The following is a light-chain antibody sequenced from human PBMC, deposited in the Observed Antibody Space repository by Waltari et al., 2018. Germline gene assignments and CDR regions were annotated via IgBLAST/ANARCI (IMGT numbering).Light chain of an antibody. Sequence: QSVLTQPPSASGTPGQRVTISCSGSSSTIGSNYVYWYQQPPGTAPKLLIYRNNQRPSGVPDRLSGSKSGTSASLAISGLRSEDEADYYCAAWDDSLSGPVFGGGTKLTVL. CDR1: SSTIGSNY. CDR3: AAWDDSLSGPV. J-gene: IGLJ2*01. CDR2: RNN. V-gene: IGLV1-47*01.